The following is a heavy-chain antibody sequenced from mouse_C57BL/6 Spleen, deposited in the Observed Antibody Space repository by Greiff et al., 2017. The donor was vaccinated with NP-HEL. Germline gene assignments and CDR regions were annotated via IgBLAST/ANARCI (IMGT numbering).Heavy chain of an antibody. CDR1: GFTFSSYG. V-gene: IGHV5-6*01. J-gene: IGHJ3*01. D-gene: IGHD3-2*02. CDR2: ISSGGSYT. Sequence: EVKLQESGGDLVKPGGSLKLSCAASGFTFSSYGMSWVRQTPDKRLEWVATISSGGSYTSYPDSVKGRFTISRDNAKNTLYLQMSSLKSEDTAMYYCARHGSSGPWFAYWGQGTLVTVSA. CDR3: ARHGSSGPWFAY.